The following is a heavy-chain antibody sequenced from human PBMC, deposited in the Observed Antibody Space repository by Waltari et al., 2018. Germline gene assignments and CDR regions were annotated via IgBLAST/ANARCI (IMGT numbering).Heavy chain of an antibody. CDR2: ISGSGGST. Sequence: EVQLVESGGGLVQPGGSLRLSCAASGFHFSSSDISWVRQAPGKGLEWVSAISGSGGSTYYADSVKGRFTISRDNSKNTLYLQMNSLRAEDTAVYYCAKAPNDYGDSHWYFDLWGRGTLVTVSS. D-gene: IGHD4-17*01. CDR3: AKAPNDYGDSHWYFDL. CDR1: GFHFSSSD. V-gene: IGHV3-23*04. J-gene: IGHJ2*01.